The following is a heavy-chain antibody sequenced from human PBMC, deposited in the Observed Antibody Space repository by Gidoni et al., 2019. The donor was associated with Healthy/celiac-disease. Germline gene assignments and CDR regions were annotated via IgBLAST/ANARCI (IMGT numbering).Heavy chain of an antibody. CDR3: ARLGRRVSGWSDGMYWFDP. Sequence: QLQLQESGPGLVKPSETLSLTCTVSGGSISSSSYYWGWIRQPPGKGLEWIGSIYYSGSTYYNPSLKSRVTISVDTSKNQFSLKLSSVTAADTAVYYCARLGRRVSGWSDGMYWFDPWGQGTLVTVSS. D-gene: IGHD6-19*01. CDR1: GGSISSSSYY. J-gene: IGHJ5*02. CDR2: IYYSGST. V-gene: IGHV4-39*01.